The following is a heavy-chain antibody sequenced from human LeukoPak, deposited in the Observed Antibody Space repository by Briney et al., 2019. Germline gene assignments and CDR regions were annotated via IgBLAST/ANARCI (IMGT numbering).Heavy chain of an antibody. CDR1: GFTFSSYA. CDR2: ISGSDGSA. CDR3: AKAGAVVVVAAKYFDY. V-gene: IGHV3-23*01. Sequence: GGSLRLSCSASGFTFSSYAMSWVRQAPGKGLEWVSIISGSDGSAYYADSVKGRFTISRDNSRNTLYLQMNSLRAEDTAVYYCAKAGAVVVVAAKYFDYWGQGTLVTVSS. D-gene: IGHD2-15*01. J-gene: IGHJ4*02.